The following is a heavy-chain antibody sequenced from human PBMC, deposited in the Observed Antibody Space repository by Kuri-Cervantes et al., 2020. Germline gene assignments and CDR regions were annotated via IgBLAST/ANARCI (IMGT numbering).Heavy chain of an antibody. J-gene: IGHJ4*02. CDR3: ARAVHQLLIDY. CDR1: GFTFSSYW. CDR2: IKQDGSEK. V-gene: IGHV3-7*01. D-gene: IGHD2-2*01. Sequence: GESLKISCAASGFTFSSYWMSWVRQAPGKGLEWVANIKQDGSEKYYVDSVKGRFTISRDNAKNSLYLQMNSPRDEDTAVYYCARAVHQLLIDYWGQGTLVTVSS.